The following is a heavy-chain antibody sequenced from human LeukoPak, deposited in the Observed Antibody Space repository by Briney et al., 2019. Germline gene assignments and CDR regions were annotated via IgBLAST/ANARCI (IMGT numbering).Heavy chain of an antibody. Sequence: SETLSLTCTVSGGSISSSSYYWGWIRQPPGKGLEWIGSIYYSGSTYYNPSLKSRVAISVDTSKNQFSLKLSSVTAADTAVYYCARSPLWVHDYWGQGTLVTVSS. CDR3: ARSPLWVHDY. J-gene: IGHJ4*02. V-gene: IGHV4-39*01. CDR1: GGSISSSSYY. D-gene: IGHD3-16*01. CDR2: IYYSGST.